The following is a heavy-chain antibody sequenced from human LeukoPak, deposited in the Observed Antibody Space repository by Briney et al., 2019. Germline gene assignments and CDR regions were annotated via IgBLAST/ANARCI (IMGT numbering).Heavy chain of an antibody. D-gene: IGHD3-3*01. J-gene: IGHJ4*02. V-gene: IGHV4-30-4*01. Sequence: PSQTLSLTCTVSGGSISSGDYYWSWIRQPPGKGLEWIGYIYYSGSTYYNPSLKSRVTISVDTSKNQFSLKLSSVTAADTAVYYCARASLIGVIIPNYYFDYWGQGTLVTVSS. CDR1: GGSISSGDYY. CDR3: ARASLIGVIIPNYYFDY. CDR2: IYYSGST.